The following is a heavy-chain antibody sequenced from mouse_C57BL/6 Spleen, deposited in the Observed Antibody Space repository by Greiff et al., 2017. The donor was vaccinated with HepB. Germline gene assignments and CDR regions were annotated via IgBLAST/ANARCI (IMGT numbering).Heavy chain of an antibody. CDR3: ARSITTVVPYAMDY. CDR1: GYAFSSYW. J-gene: IGHJ4*01. V-gene: IGHV1-80*01. Sequence: VQLQQSRAELVKPGASVKISCKASGYAFSSYWMNWVKQRPGKGLEWIGQIYPGDGDTNYNGKFKGKATLTADKSSSTAYMQLSSLTSEDSAVYFCARSITTVVPYAMDYWGQGTSVTVSS. CDR2: IYPGDGDT. D-gene: IGHD1-1*01.